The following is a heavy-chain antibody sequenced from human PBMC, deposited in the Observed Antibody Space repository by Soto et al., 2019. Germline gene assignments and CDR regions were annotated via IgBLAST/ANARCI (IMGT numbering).Heavy chain of an antibody. V-gene: IGHV5-51*01. Sequence: LKISCKTSGYSFSDYWLAWVRLLPGKGLELMGIIYPGDSNVRYSPSSQGQVTISADKSINTAYLQWSSLKASDTGIYYCARLYVVGSPWGFTPWGQGSRVTVSS. CDR1: GYSFSDYW. J-gene: IGHJ5*02. CDR2: IYPGDSNV. D-gene: IGHD2-15*01. CDR3: ARLYVVGSPWGFTP.